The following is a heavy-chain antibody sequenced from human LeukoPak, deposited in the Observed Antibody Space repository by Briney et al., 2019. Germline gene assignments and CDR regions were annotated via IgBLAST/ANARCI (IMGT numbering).Heavy chain of an antibody. CDR3: STTYYYDSSEGY. CDR1: GFTFSNAW. D-gene: IGHD3-22*01. V-gene: IGHV3-15*07. Sequence: GGSLRLSCAASGFTFSNAWMNWVRQAPGKGLEWVGRIKSKTDGGTTDYAAPVKGRFTISRDDSKDTLCLQMNSLKTEDTAVYYCSTTYYYDSSEGYWGQGTLVTVSS. J-gene: IGHJ4*02. CDR2: IKSKTDGGTT.